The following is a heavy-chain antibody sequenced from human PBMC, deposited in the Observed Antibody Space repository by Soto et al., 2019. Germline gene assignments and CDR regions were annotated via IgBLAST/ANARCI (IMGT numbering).Heavy chain of an antibody. CDR2: ISGSGSPT. V-gene: IGHV3-23*01. CDR1: GFIFRDWF. CDR3: ARDMSGGTYNYYYGMDV. D-gene: IGHD1-26*01. J-gene: IGHJ6*02. Sequence: GGSLRLSCAASGFIFRDWFMSWIRQAPGKGLEWVSAISGSGSPTYYADSVKGRFTISRDNSKNTLYLQMNSLRADDTAVYYCARDMSGGTYNYYYGMDVWGQGTTVTVSS.